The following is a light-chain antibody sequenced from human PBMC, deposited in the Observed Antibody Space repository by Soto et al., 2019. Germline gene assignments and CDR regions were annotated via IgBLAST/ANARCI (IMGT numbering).Light chain of an antibody. Sequence: EIVLTQSPGTLSLSPGERATLSCRASQTITNNYLAWYQQKPGQAPRLVMSGASSRATGIPERFSGGGSETDFTLTISRLEPEDFAVYYCQQYDSSYTFGQGTKLEIK. CDR2: GAS. V-gene: IGKV3-20*01. J-gene: IGKJ2*01. CDR1: QTITNNY. CDR3: QQYDSSYT.